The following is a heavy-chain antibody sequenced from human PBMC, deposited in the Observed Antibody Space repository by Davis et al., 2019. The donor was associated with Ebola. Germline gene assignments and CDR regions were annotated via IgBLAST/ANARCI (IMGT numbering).Heavy chain of an antibody. CDR1: GFTFINYG. J-gene: IGHJ4*02. Sequence: LSLTCAASGFTFINYGMNCVRQAPGKGPEWVASIWYDGSRTYYADSVRGRFTISRDTSKNMLYLQMNSLRAEDTAVYYCARDRRYSSDWYGDDGYYWGQGTLVTVSS. CDR2: IWYDGSRT. CDR3: ARDRRYSSDWYGDDGYY. V-gene: IGHV3-33*01. D-gene: IGHD6-19*01.